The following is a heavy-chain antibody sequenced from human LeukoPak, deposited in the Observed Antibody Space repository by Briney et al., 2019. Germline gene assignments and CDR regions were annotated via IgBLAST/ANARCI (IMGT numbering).Heavy chain of an antibody. Sequence: SETLSLTCTVSGGSISSFYWSWIRQPPGKGLEWIGYIHYSGSTNYNPSLKSRVTISVDTSKNQFSLNLRPVTAADTAVYYCARSLGGGVDDYSGDWGQGTLVTVSS. J-gene: IGHJ4*02. D-gene: IGHD3-16*01. CDR2: IHYSGST. CDR1: GGSISSFY. V-gene: IGHV4-59*01. CDR3: ARSLGGGVDDYSGD.